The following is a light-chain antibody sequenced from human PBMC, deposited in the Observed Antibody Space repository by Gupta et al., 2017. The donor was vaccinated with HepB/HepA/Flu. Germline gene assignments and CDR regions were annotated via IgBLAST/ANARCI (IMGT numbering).Light chain of an antibody. CDR3: QSYDSSLSGFWV. V-gene: IGLV1-40*01. CDR1: SSNIGAGYD. J-gene: IGLJ3*02. Sequence: QSVLTQPPSVSGAPGQRVTISCTGSSSNIGAGYDVHWYQQLPGTAPKLLIYGNSNRPSGVPDRFSGSKSGTSASLAITGLQAEEEADYYCQSYDSSLSGFWVFGGGTKLTVL. CDR2: GNS.